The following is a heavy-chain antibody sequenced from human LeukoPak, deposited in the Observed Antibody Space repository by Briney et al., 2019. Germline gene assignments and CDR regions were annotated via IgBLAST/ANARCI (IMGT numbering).Heavy chain of an antibody. CDR2: ISGSGGST. CDR3: AKGGDTAMYYYYYMDV. D-gene: IGHD5-18*01. CDR1: GFTFSSYA. V-gene: IGHV3-23*01. J-gene: IGHJ6*03. Sequence: LAGGSLRPSCAASGFTFSSYAMSWVRQAPGKGLEWVSAISGSGGSTYYADSVKGRLTISRDNSKNTLYLQMNSLRAEDTAVYYCAKGGDTAMYYYYYMDVWGKGTTVTVSS.